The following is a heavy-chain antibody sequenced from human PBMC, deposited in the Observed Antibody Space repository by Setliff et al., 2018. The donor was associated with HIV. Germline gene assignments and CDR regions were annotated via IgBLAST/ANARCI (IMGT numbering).Heavy chain of an antibody. CDR3: CRPSIPTGGTSAAFDY. J-gene: IGHJ4*02. CDR2: ISYDGSRT. D-gene: IGHD6-13*01. V-gene: IGHV3-30*03. Sequence: PGGSLRLSCVASGFTFSKFDMCWGRQAPGQGLEWASVISYDGSRTYYVDSVKGRFTISRDNSKNTLYLQLNCLRPEDTPVYYLCRPSIPTGGTSAAFDYWGQGTLVTVSS. CDR1: GFTFSKFD.